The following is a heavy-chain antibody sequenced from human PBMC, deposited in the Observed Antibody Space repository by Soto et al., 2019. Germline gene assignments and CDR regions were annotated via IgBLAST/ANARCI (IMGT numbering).Heavy chain of an antibody. Sequence: ASVKVSCKASGYTFTSYAMHRVRQAPGQRLEWMGWINAGNGNTKYSQKFQGRVTITRDTSASTAYMELSSLRSEDTAVYYCARALMVYADNWFDPWGQGTLVTVSS. D-gene: IGHD2-8*01. J-gene: IGHJ5*02. CDR2: INAGNGNT. CDR1: GYTFTSYA. CDR3: ARALMVYADNWFDP. V-gene: IGHV1-3*01.